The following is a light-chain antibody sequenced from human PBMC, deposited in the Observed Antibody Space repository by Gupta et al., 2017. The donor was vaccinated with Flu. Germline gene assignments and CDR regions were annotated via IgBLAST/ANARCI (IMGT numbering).Light chain of an antibody. Sequence: DIQLTQTPPSLSASVGDTVTITCRASQNIMTFLVWYQQKSGTAPKLLIYGGSSLQSGVPSRFSGSGSNRDFTLTITDVQHEDSATYFCQHSDATPRTFGRGTKLEI. J-gene: IGKJ2*02. V-gene: IGKV1-39*01. CDR1: QNIMTF. CDR2: GGS. CDR3: QHSDATPRT.